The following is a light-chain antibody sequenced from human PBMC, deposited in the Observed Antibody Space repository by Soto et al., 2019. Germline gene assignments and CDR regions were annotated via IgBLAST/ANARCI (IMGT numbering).Light chain of an antibody. V-gene: IGLV2-14*02. CDR3: SSYTSSSTPLV. J-gene: IGLJ1*01. Sequence: SVLTQPASVSGSPGQSITIPCTGTSSDFGSYNLVSWFQQHPGKAPKLMIYEVSNRPSGVSNRFSGSKSGNTASLTISGLQAEDEADYYCSSYTSSSTPLVFGTGTKVNVL. CDR1: SSDFGSYNL. CDR2: EVS.